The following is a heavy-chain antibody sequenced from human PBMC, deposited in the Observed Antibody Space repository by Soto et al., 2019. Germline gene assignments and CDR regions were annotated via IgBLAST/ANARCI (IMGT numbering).Heavy chain of an antibody. Sequence: QVQLVESGGGVVQPGRSLRLSCAASGFIFSSYDMHWVRQAPGKGLEWVAIVSYDGRNEYYADSVKGRFTISRDNSQNTLYLEMNSLRAEDTAVYYCAEVAWDSSGYYSHWGQGSLVTVSS. CDR1: GFIFSSYD. J-gene: IGHJ4*02. V-gene: IGHV3-30*18. CDR3: AEVAWDSSGYYSH. D-gene: IGHD3-22*01. CDR2: VSYDGRNE.